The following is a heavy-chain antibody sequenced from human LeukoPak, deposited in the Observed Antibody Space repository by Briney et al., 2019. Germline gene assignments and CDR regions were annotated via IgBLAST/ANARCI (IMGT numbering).Heavy chain of an antibody. CDR2: INPNSGGT. D-gene: IGHD3-22*01. V-gene: IGHV1-2*02. Sequence: ASVKVSCKASGYTFTGYYMHWVRQAPGQGLEWMGWINPNSGGTNYAQKFQGRVTMTRDTSLSTAYMALSRLRSDDTAVYYCASEQWLLNGVAYCGQGTLVTVSS. CDR3: ASEQWLLNGVAY. CDR1: GYTFTGYY. J-gene: IGHJ4*02.